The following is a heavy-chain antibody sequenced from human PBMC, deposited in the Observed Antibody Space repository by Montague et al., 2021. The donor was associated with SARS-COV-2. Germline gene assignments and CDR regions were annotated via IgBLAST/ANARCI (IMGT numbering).Heavy chain of an antibody. V-gene: IGHV4-4*07. Sequence: SETLSLTCTVSGDSISSYLWNWVRQPAGKGLEWIGRIWTSGSTNYNPSLKSRVTVSVDTSKNQFSLSLTSVTAADTAVYYCARGSGCSGGSCYSEWDPYYYYGMDVWGQGTTVTVSS. CDR2: IWTSGST. D-gene: IGHD2-15*01. CDR3: ARGSGCSGGSCYSEWDPYYYYGMDV. J-gene: IGHJ6*02. CDR1: GDSISSYL.